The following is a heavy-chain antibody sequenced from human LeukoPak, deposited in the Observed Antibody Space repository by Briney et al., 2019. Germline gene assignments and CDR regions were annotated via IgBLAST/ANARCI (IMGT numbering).Heavy chain of an antibody. J-gene: IGHJ4*02. CDR3: TRGGVDY. CDR1: GFTFSTYW. CDR2: INSDGSTT. V-gene: IGHV3-74*01. Sequence: GGSLRLSCVASGFTFSTYWMHWVRQAPGKGLAWVSRINSDGSTTTYADSVKGRFTISRDNAQNTLYLQMNSLRVEDTAVYYCTRGGVDYWGRGTLVTVSS.